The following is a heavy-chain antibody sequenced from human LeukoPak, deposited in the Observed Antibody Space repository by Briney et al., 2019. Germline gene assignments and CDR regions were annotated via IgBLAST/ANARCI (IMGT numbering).Heavy chain of an antibody. Sequence: SVKVSCKASGGTFSSYAISWVRQAPGQGLEWMGRIIPILGIANYAQKFQGRVTITADKSTSTAYMELSSLRSEDTAVYYCARAGDTAIPFDIWGQGTMVTVSS. CDR1: GGTFSSYA. J-gene: IGHJ3*02. D-gene: IGHD5-18*01. CDR2: IIPILGIA. CDR3: ARAGDTAIPFDI. V-gene: IGHV1-69*04.